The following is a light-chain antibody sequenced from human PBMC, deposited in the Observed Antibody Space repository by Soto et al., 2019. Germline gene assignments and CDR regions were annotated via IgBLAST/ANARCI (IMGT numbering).Light chain of an antibody. CDR3: CAYAGSYTFVV. J-gene: IGLJ2*01. V-gene: IGLV2-11*01. CDR2: DVI. CDR1: SSDVGGYNY. Sequence: QSALTQPRSVSGSPGQSVTISCTGTSSDVGGYNYVSWYQQYPGKAPKLMIYDVIKRPSGVPDRFSGSKSGNTASLTISGLQAEDEAYYYCCAYAGSYTFVVFGGGTKLTVL.